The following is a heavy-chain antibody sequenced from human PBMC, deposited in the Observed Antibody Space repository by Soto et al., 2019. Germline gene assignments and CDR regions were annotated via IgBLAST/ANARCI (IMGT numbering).Heavy chain of an antibody. CDR1: GYTFANYG. Sequence: QVQLVQSGAEVKTPGASVKVSCKASGYTFANYGVSWVRQAPGQGLEWMGWINTYNGNTNYAQKLQGRVTMTTDTSTSTAYMELRSLRSDDTAVYYCAKVQEKWSKFFDYWGQGTLVTVSS. D-gene: IGHD2-15*01. J-gene: IGHJ4*02. CDR3: AKVQEKWSKFFDY. CDR2: INTYNGNT. V-gene: IGHV1-18*01.